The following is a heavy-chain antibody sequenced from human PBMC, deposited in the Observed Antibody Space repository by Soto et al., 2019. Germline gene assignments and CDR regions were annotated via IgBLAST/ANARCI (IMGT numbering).Heavy chain of an antibody. D-gene: IGHD5-12*01. J-gene: IGHJ6*02. Sequence: QLQLQESGPGLVKPSETLSLTCTVSGGSISSSSYYWGWIRQPPGKGLEWIGSIYYSGSTYYNPSLKSRVTISVDTSKNQFSLKLSSVTAADTAVYYCARHVWLQHSRYGMDVWGQGTTVTVSS. CDR2: IYYSGST. V-gene: IGHV4-39*01. CDR3: ARHVWLQHSRYGMDV. CDR1: GGSISSSSYY.